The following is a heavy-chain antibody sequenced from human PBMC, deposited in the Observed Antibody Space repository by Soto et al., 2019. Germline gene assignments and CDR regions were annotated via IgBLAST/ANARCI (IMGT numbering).Heavy chain of an antibody. CDR2: ISYDGSNK. Sequence: VQLVESGGGVVQPGRSLRLSCAVSGFTFSSYGMHWVRQAPGKGLEWVAVISYDGSNKSYADSRKGRFTISRDNSKNTLFLQMNSLRAEDTAVYYCAKVVTGENSGDYVLWFDPWGQGTLVTVSS. V-gene: IGHV3-30*18. J-gene: IGHJ5*02. CDR1: GFTFSSYG. D-gene: IGHD4-17*01. CDR3: AKVVTGENSGDYVLWFDP.